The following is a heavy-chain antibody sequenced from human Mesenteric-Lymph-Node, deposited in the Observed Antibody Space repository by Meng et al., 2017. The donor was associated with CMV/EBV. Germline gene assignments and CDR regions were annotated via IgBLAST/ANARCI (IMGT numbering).Heavy chain of an antibody. CDR1: GYPFTGYY. CDR3: ARAMERAAAGTALDY. CDR2: INPNSGGT. Sequence: SGYPFTGYYMHLVRQAPGQGLEWMGWINPNSGGTNYAQKFQGWVTMTRDTSISTAYMELSRLRSDDTAVYYCARAMERAAAGTALDYWGQGTLVTVSS. V-gene: IGHV1-2*04. D-gene: IGHD6-13*01. J-gene: IGHJ4*02.